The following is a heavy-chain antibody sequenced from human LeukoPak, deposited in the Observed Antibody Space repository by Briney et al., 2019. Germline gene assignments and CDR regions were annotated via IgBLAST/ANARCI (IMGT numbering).Heavy chain of an antibody. V-gene: IGHV4-4*07. CDR2: IYTSGST. CDR1: GGSISSYY. Sequence: SETLSLTCTVSGGSISSYYWSWIRQPAGKGLEWIGRIYTSGSTNYNPSLKSRVTMSVDTSKNQFSLKLSSVTAADTAVYYCARESYYGSGSYSVYYYYYGMDVWGQGTTVTVSS. J-gene: IGHJ6*02. D-gene: IGHD3-10*01. CDR3: ARESYYGSGSYSVYYYYYGMDV.